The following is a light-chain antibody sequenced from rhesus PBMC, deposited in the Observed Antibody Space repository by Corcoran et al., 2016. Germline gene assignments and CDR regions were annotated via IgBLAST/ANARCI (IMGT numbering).Light chain of an antibody. V-gene: IGKV1-74*01. J-gene: IGKJ2*01. CDR1: ENVNKY. CDR2: KAP. Sequence: DIQMTQSPSSLSASVGDRVTITCRASENVNKYLNWYQQKPGNAPKLLIYKAPTLQSGAPSRFSGSGSWTDYTFTISSLQPEDVATYYCQHGYGAPYSFGQGTKVEIK. CDR3: QHGYGAPYS.